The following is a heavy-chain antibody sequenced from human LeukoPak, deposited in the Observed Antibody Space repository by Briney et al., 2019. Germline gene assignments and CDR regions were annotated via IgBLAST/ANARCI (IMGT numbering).Heavy chain of an antibody. V-gene: IGHV1-2*02. J-gene: IGHJ4*02. CDR3: ARAYYGDYLNLDY. CDR1: GYTFTAYY. CDR2: INPNSGGT. Sequence: ASVKVSCKASGYTFTAYYMHWVRQAPGQGLEWMGWINPNSGGTNYAQKFRGRVTMTRDTSISTAYMDLSRLRSDDTAVYYCARAYYGDYLNLDYWGQGTLVTVSS. D-gene: IGHD4-17*01.